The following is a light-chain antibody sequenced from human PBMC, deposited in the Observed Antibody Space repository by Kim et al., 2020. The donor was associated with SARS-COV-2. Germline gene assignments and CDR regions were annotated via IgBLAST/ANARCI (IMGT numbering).Light chain of an antibody. V-gene: IGKV1-5*03. CDR2: EAS. CDR3: QQYDGFSYT. J-gene: IGKJ2*01. CDR1: QRISNW. Sequence: SASVGDRVTITCRASQRISNWLSWYQHKPGRAPKLLMYEASILESGVPSRFSGSGSGTEFALTISGLQPDDFATYYCQQYDGFSYTFGQGTKLEI.